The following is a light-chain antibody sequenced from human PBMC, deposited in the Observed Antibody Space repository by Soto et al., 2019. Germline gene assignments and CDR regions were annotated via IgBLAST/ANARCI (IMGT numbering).Light chain of an antibody. CDR1: QTISGW. CDR3: QQYNSYPYT. V-gene: IGKV1-5*03. J-gene: IGKJ2*01. Sequence: DIQMTQSPSTLSASVGDRVIITCRASQTISGWLAWYQQKPGRAPNLLIYKASSLASGVPSRFSGSGSGTEFTLTISSLQPDDFATYYCQQYNSYPYTFGQGTKLEIE. CDR2: KAS.